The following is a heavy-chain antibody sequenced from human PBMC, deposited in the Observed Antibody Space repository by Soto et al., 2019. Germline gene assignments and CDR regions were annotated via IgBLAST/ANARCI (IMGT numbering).Heavy chain of an antibody. J-gene: IGHJ3*02. CDR3: ARQDYYDSSGYYPDAFDI. V-gene: IGHV5-51*01. CDR1: GYSFTSYW. Sequence: PGESLKISCKGSGYSFTSYWIDWVRQMPGKGLEWMGIIYPGDSDTRYSPSFQGQVTISADTSISTAYLQWSSLKASDTAMYYCARQDYYDSSGYYPDAFDIWGQGTMVTVSS. CDR2: IYPGDSDT. D-gene: IGHD3-22*01.